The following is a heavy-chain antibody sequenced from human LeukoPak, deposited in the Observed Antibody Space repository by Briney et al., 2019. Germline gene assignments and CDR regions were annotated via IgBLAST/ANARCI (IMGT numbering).Heavy chain of an antibody. V-gene: IGHV5-51*01. CDR1: GYRFTDYW. D-gene: IGHD2-15*01. CDR3: ARLEYCSGGSCSNWFDP. J-gene: IGHJ5*02. Sequence: GESLKISCKGSGYRFTDYWIAWVRQMPGKGLEGMGIIYPGDSDSRYSPSFQGQVTISADKSISTAYLQWSSLKASDTAMYYCARLEYCSGGSCSNWFDPWGQGTLVTVSS. CDR2: IYPGDSDS.